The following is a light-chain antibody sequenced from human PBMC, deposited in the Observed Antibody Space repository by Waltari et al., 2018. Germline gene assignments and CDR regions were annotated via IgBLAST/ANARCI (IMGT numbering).Light chain of an antibody. CDR1: VLPKKY. CDR2: EDT. J-gene: IGLJ3*02. Sequence: SDKLTQPPSVSVSPGQTARITCSGDVLPKKYASWYQQTSGQAPVLVIYEDTKRPSGIPERFSGSSAGTVATLTISGAQVEDEADYYCYSTDSSGTRRVFGGGTKLTVL. V-gene: IGLV3-10*01. CDR3: YSTDSSGTRRV.